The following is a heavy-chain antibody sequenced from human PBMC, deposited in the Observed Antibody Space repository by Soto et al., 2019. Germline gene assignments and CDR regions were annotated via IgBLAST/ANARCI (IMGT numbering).Heavy chain of an antibody. J-gene: IGHJ4*02. V-gene: IGHV4-34*01. D-gene: IGHD5-12*01. CDR2: INHSGST. Sequence: PSETLSLTCAVYGGSFSGYYWSWIRQPPGKGLEWIGEINHSGSTNYNPSLKSRVTISVDTSRNQFSLKLTSVTVADTAVYFCANQRSREGYNFIEYRGQGSQVTVSS. CDR3: ANQRSREGYNFIEY. CDR1: GGSFSGYY.